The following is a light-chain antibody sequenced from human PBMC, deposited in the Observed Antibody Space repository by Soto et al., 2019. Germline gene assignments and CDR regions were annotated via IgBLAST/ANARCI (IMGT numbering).Light chain of an antibody. CDR2: DAS. CDR1: QSISSY. J-gene: IGKJ1*01. Sequence: DIQMTHSPSCLSASXVNRVPITGRASQSISSYLNWYQHKPGKAPKFLIYDASTLQSGVPSRFSGSGSGTDFTLTISRLEPEDFAVYYCQQYGSSGTFGQGTKVDI. V-gene: IGKV1-39*02. CDR3: QQYGSSGT.